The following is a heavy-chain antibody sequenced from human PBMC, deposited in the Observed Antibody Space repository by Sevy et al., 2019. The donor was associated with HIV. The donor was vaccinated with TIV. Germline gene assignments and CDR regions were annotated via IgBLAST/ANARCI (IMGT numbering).Heavy chain of an antibody. Sequence: GESLKISCKGSGYSFTSFWIDWVRQMPGKGLEWMGNIYPGDSDTRYSPSFQGQVTISADKSISTAYLQWSSLKASDTAIYYCAGTGRRYGGFDDFDYRGQGTLVTVSS. CDR1: GYSFTSFW. CDR3: AGTGRRYGGFDDFDY. CDR2: IYPGDSDT. J-gene: IGHJ4*02. V-gene: IGHV5-51*01. D-gene: IGHD4-17*01.